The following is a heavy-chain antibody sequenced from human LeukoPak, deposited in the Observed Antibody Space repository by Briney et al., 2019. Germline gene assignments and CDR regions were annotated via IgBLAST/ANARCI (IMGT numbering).Heavy chain of an antibody. D-gene: IGHD6-13*01. J-gene: IGHJ5*02. CDR1: GFTVSSYA. V-gene: IGHV3-23*01. CDR2: ISGSGGST. Sequence: PGGSLRLSCAASGFTVSSYAMSWVRQAPGKGREWGSAISGSGGSTYYADSVKGRFTISRDKSKNTLYMQMSSVRAEDTAVYYCAQDRVAAAGTNWFDPWGQGTLVTVSS. CDR3: AQDRVAAAGTNWFDP.